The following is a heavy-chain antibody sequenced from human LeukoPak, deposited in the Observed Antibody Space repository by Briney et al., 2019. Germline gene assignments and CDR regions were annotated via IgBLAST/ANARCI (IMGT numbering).Heavy chain of an antibody. CDR1: GFTFSSYE. CDR3: VRDPGLTGTSY. Sequence: GGSLRLSCAASGFTFSSYEMNWVRQAPGKGLEWVSYISGSGSTIYYTDSVKGRFTISRDNAKNSLYLQMNSLRAEDTAVYYCVRDPGLTGTSYWGQGILVTVSS. J-gene: IGHJ4*02. CDR2: ISGSGSTI. D-gene: IGHD1-20*01. V-gene: IGHV3-48*03.